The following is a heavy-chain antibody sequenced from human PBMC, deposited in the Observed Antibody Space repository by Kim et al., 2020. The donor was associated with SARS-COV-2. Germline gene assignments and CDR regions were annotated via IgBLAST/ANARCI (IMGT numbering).Heavy chain of an antibody. D-gene: IGHD2-8*02. V-gene: IGHV1-46*01. J-gene: IGHJ3*02. CDR2: ISPSGDVA. CDR1: GYTLASCY. CDR3: ATEAPATGGLDI. Sequence: ASVKVSCKASGYTLASCYVHWVRQAPGQGPEWMGVISPSGDVARYAQRFQGRVTVTRDTATGTVYMALSILTSDDTAGYYCATEAPATGGLDIWGQGTMV.